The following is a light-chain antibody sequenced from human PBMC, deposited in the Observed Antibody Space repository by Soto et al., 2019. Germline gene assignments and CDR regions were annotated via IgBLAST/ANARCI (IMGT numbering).Light chain of an antibody. V-gene: IGLV2-14*03. Sequence: QSALTQPASVSGSPGQSITISCTGSSSDVGGYSYVSWYQHHPGKAPKLMIYDVDNRPSGVSNRFSGSKSGNTASLTISGLQAEDEADYYCSSYTSSSTYVFFGGGTKLTVL. CDR1: SSDVGGYSY. CDR3: SSYTSSSTYVF. CDR2: DVD. J-gene: IGLJ2*01.